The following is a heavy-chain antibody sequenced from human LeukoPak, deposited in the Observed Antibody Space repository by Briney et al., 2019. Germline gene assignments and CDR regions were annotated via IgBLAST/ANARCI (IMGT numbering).Heavy chain of an antibody. Sequence: GASVKVSCKASGYTFTGYYMHWVRQAPGQGLEWMGWINPNSGGTNYAQKFQGRVTMTRDTSISTAYMELSRLRSDDTAVYYCASDLLSGGGSGSYYLSPHYYMDVWGKGTTVTISS. CDR3: ASDLLSGGGSGSYYLSPHYYMDV. J-gene: IGHJ6*03. CDR2: INPNSGGT. V-gene: IGHV1-2*02. D-gene: IGHD3-10*01. CDR1: GYTFTGYY.